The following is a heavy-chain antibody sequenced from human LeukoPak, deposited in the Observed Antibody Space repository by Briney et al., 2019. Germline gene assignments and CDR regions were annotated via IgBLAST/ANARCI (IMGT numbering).Heavy chain of an antibody. CDR1: GFTFGDYA. D-gene: IGHD6-13*01. CDR2: IRSKAYGGTT. CDR3: ARERWVRGIAAAGLDY. Sequence: PGRSLRLSCTASGFTFGDYAMSWFRQAPGKGLEWVGFIRSKAYGGTTEYAASVKGRFTISRDNSKNTLYLQMNSLRAEDTAVYYCARERWVRGIAAAGLDYWGQGTLVTVSS. J-gene: IGHJ4*02. V-gene: IGHV3-49*03.